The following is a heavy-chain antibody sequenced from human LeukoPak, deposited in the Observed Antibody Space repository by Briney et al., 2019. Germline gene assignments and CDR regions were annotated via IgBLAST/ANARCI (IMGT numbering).Heavy chain of an antibody. D-gene: IGHD6-13*01. J-gene: IGHJ4*02. CDR1: GGSISSSSYY. CDR3: ARGASSRFEH. Sequence: PSETLSLTCTVSGGSISSSSYYWGWICQPPGKGLEWIGSIYYSGSTYYNPPLKSRVTISVDTSKNQFSLKLSSVTAADTAVYYCARGASSRFEHWGQGTLVTVSS. CDR2: IYYSGST. V-gene: IGHV4-39*07.